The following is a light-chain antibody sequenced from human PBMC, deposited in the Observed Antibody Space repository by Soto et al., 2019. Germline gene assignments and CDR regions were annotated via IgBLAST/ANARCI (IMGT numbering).Light chain of an antibody. Sequence: EIVLTQSPVTLSLSPGERATLSCRASQSVTNTYLAWYQQKPRQSPRLIIYGGSNRASGFPDRLCGGGSGTAFTLPISRLEAGESSGYYCLCQDFRSSLVYSCGQGTELEI. CDR1: QSVTNTY. CDR3: LCQDFRSSLVYS. V-gene: IGKV3-20*01. CDR2: GGS. J-gene: IGKJ2*03.